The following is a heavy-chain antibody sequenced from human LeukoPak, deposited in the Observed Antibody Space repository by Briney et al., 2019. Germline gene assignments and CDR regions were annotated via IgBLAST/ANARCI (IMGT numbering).Heavy chain of an antibody. CDR1: GFTSSDYY. Sequence: GGSLRLSCAASGFTSSDYYMSWVRQAPGKGLEWVSVIYSGGRTYYTDSVKGRFTISRDNSKNTLYLQMNRLRAEDTAVYYCARAGPSSSWHQFDYWGQGTLVTVSS. J-gene: IGHJ4*02. D-gene: IGHD6-13*01. V-gene: IGHV3-66*01. CDR2: IYSGGRT. CDR3: ARAGPSSSWHQFDY.